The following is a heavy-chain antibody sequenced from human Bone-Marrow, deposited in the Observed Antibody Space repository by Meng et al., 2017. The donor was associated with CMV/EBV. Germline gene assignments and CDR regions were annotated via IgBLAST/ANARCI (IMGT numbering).Heavy chain of an antibody. CDR1: GFTFSDYY. CDR2: ISSSGSTI. CDR3: ASSDYEFWSGYYANNYLYY. V-gene: IGHV3-11*01. J-gene: IGHJ4*02. D-gene: IGHD3-3*01. Sequence: GESLKISCAASGFTFSDYYMSWIRQAPGEGLEWVSYISSSGSTIYYADSVKGRFTISRDNAKNSLYLQMNRLRAEETAVYYCASSDYEFWSGYYANNYLYYWGQGTLVTVSS.